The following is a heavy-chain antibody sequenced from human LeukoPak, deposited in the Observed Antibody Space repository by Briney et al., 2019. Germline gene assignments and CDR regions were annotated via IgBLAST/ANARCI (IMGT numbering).Heavy chain of an antibody. J-gene: IGHJ4*02. Sequence: PSETLSLTCTVSGYSISSGYYWGWIRQPPGKGLEWIGSIYHSGSTYYNPSLKSRVTISVDTSKNKFSLKLSSVTAADTAVYYCARRAWIQLWSGSYYFDYWGQGTLVTVSS. V-gene: IGHV4-38-2*02. CDR3: ARRAWIQLWSGSYYFDY. CDR2: IYHSGST. CDR1: GYSISSGYY. D-gene: IGHD5-18*01.